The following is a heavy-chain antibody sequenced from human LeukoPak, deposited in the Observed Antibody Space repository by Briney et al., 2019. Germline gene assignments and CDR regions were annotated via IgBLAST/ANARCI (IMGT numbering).Heavy chain of an antibody. CDR1: GGTFSSYT. CDR2: IIPILGIA. V-gene: IGHV1-69*02. D-gene: IGHD2-2*02. J-gene: IGHJ1*01. CDR3: ARGGRCSSTSCYTSAEYFQH. Sequence: ASVKVSCKASGGTFSSYTISWVRQAPGQGLEWMGRIIPILGIANYAQKFQGRVTITADKSTSTAYMELSSLRSEDTAVYYCARGGRCSSTSCYTSAEYFQHWGQGTLDTVSS.